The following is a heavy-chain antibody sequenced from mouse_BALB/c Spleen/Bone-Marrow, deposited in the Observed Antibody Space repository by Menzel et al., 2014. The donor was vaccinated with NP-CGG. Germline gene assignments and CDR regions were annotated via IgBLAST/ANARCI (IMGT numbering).Heavy chain of an antibody. CDR3: ARHAYYDQTEVSFVY. CDR2: ISGDGRYT. D-gene: IGHD2-4*01. CDR1: GFSFSNYG. J-gene: IGHJ3*01. Sequence: EVKLVESGGGLVKSGGSLKLSCAASGFSFSNYGMSWVRQTPEKRLEWVATISGDGRYTFYSDSVKGRFTISRDNAKNNLYRQLSSLRSEDTALYYCARHAYYDQTEVSFVYWGQGTLVTVSA. V-gene: IGHV5-9-2*01.